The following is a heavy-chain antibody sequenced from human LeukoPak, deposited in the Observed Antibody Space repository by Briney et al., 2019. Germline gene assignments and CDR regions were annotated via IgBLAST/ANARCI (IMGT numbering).Heavy chain of an antibody. CDR3: ARGGRYSYSY. V-gene: IGHV3-7*01. D-gene: IGHD3-16*02. CDR1: GFTFSNYW. Sequence: PGGSLRLSCAASGFTFSNYWMSWVRQAPGKGLEWVANIKEDGSEKYYVASVKGRFTISRDNAKKSLYLQMNSLRAEDTAVYYCARGGRYSYSYWGQGTLVTVPS. CDR2: IKEDGSEK. J-gene: IGHJ4*02.